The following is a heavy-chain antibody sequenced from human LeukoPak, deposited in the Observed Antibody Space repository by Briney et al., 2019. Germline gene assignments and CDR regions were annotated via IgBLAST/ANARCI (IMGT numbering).Heavy chain of an antibody. CDR1: GGSISGDDYS. D-gene: IGHD3-22*01. CDR2: IYHSGTI. Sequence: PSETLSLTCAVSGGSISGDDYSWSWIRQLPGKGLEWIGYIYHSGTIYYNPSLKSRVTISVDRSKNQSSLKLSSVTAADTAAYYCARGRGGYDTRGYYNSWLDPWGQGTLATVSS. CDR3: ARGRGGYDTRGYYNSWLDP. J-gene: IGHJ5*02. V-gene: IGHV4-30-2*01.